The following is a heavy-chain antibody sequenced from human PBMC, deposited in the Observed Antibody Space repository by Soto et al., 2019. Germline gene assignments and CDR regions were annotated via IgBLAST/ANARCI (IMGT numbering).Heavy chain of an antibody. D-gene: IGHD1-1*01. CDR1: GFALSTCY. J-gene: IGHJ6*02. CDR2: TYTGGST. CDR3: ARDPPTTSDYAMDV. V-gene: IGHV3-53*02. Sequence: EVQLVETGGDLIQSGGSLRLSCAASGFALSTCYMMWVRRAPGKGLECVSVTYTGGSTDYADSVKGRFTISRDDSTNTLYLQMNSLRAEDTAVYYCARDPPTTSDYAMDVWGQGTTVIVSS.